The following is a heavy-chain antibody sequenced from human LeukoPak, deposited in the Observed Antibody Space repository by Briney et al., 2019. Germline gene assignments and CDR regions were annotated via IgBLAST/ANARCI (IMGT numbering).Heavy chain of an antibody. V-gene: IGHV3-23*01. CDR1: GFTFSSYA. D-gene: IGHD3-22*01. CDR2: ISGSGGST. J-gene: IGHJ4*02. Sequence: GGSLRLSFAASGFTFSSYAMSWVRQAPGKGLEWVSAISGSGGSTYYADSVKGRFTISRDNSKNTLYLQMNSLRAEDTAVYYCAKDRIYDSSGYLLAYYFDYWGQGTLVTVSS. CDR3: AKDRIYDSSGYLLAYYFDY.